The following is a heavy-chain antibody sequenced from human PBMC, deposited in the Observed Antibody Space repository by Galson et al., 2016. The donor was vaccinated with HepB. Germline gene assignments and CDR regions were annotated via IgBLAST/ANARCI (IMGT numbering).Heavy chain of an antibody. Sequence: SETLSLTCTVSGGSISNYYWSWIRQPPGKGLEWIAYIYYSGSTNQNPSLKSRVTISVDTSKNQFSLQLRSVTAADTAVYYCARFSGRYNGDFDYWGQGTLVTVSS. CDR2: IYYSGST. J-gene: IGHJ4*02. V-gene: IGHV4-59*01. CDR1: GGSISNYY. D-gene: IGHD1-26*01. CDR3: ARFSGRYNGDFDY.